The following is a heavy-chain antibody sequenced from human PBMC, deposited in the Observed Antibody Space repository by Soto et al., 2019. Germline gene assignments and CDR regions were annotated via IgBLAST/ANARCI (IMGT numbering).Heavy chain of an antibody. D-gene: IGHD4-17*01. CDR3: AMADITYGHFDF. CDR2: VVYNGDT. Sequence: PSETLSLTCIVSGGSLTTVDYYWDWIRQPPGKGLEGIGYVVYNGDTNYSPTLQSRATITTDTSKNQVSLSLTSVTAADTAVYYCAMADITYGHFDFWGQGILVTVSS. V-gene: IGHV4-30-4*02. J-gene: IGHJ4*02. CDR1: GGSLTTVDYY.